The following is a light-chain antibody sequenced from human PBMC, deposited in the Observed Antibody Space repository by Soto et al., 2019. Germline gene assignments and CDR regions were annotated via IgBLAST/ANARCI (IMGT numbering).Light chain of an antibody. CDR1: SSDVGAHNY. V-gene: IGLV2-8*01. Sequence: SALTQPPSASGSPGQSLTISCTGTSSDVGAHNYVSWYQQNPGKAPKLMLYDVNKRPSGVPDRFSGSKSGNTASLTVSGLQAEDEADYYCSSYAGGNNWVFGGGTKVTV. CDR3: SSYAGGNNWV. CDR2: DVN. J-gene: IGLJ3*02.